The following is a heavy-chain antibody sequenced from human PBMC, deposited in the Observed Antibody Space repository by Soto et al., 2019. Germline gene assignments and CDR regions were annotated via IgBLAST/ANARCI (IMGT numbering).Heavy chain of an antibody. CDR2: IIPIFGTA. J-gene: IGHJ6*02. CDR3: ATQGLPNYYSDGMDV. D-gene: IGHD5-18*01. CDR1: GGTFSSYA. Sequence: QVQLVQSGAEVKKPGSSVKVSCKASGGTFSSYAISWVRQAPGQGLEWMGGIIPIFGTANYAQKFQGRVTXTADQSXXTAYMELSSLRSEDTAVYYCATQGLPNYYSDGMDVWGQGTTVTVSS. V-gene: IGHV1-69*12.